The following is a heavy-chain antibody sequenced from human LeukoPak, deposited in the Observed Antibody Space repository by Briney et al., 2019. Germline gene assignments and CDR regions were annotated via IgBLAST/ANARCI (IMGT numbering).Heavy chain of an antibody. CDR2: ISSSSSYI. CDR3: SKDPLVVSFAPNGIDV. J-gene: IGHJ6*02. D-gene: IGHD3-16*01. CDR1: GFTFSSYS. Sequence: GGSLRLSCAASGFTFSSYSMNWVRQAPGKGLEWVSSISSSSSYIYYADSVKGRFTISRDNAKNSMYLQMNSLRAEDTAVYYFSKDPLVVSFAPNGIDVWGQGTTVTVSS. V-gene: IGHV3-21*01.